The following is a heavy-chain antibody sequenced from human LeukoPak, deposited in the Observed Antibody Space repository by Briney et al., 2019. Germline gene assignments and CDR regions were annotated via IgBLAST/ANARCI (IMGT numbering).Heavy chain of an antibody. J-gene: IGHJ4*02. Sequence: SETLSLTCTVSGGSISSYYWSWIRQPPGKGLEWIGYIYYSGSTNYNPSLKSRVTISVDTSKNQFSLKLSSVTAADTAVYYCARSDPLQGYCSGGSCYWNFDYWGQGTLVTVSS. CDR1: GGSISSYY. CDR3: ARSDPLQGYCSGGSCYWNFDY. CDR2: IYYSGST. D-gene: IGHD2-15*01. V-gene: IGHV4-59*01.